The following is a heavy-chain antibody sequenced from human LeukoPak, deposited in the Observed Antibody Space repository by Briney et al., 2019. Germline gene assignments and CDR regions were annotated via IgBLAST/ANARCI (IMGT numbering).Heavy chain of an antibody. V-gene: IGHV4-59*08. D-gene: IGHD2-15*01. J-gene: IGHJ4*02. CDR1: GGSISDNY. CDR2: TYYSGHT. CDR3: ARHPFATPFDY. Sequence: SETLSLTCTVSGGSISDNYWSWIRQPPGKGLEWIGYTYYSGHTNYNSSLKSRVTMSLDTSKSQFSLRLSSVTAADTAVYFCARHPFATPFDYWGPGTLVTVSS.